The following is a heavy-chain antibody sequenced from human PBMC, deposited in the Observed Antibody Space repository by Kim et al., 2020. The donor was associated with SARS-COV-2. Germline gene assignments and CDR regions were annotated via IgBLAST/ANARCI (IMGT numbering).Heavy chain of an antibody. J-gene: IGHJ4*02. CDR1: GFTVSGYG. Sequence: GGSLRLSCAASGFTVSGYGMHWVRQAPGKGLEWVAVISYDGSNKYYADSVKGRFTISRDNSKNTLYLQMDSLRAEDKAVYYCAKVPSSGWHNLDYWGQGTLVTVSS. V-gene: IGHV3-30*18. CDR2: ISYDGSNK. CDR3: AKVPSSGWHNLDY. D-gene: IGHD6-19*01.